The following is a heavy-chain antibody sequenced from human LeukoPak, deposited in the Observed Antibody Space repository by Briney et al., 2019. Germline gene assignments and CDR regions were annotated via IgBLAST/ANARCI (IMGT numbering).Heavy chain of an antibody. CDR3: ARSRAETVPVWGSYRHHDAFDI. Sequence: GESLKISCKGSGYSFTNYWIGWVRQMPGKGLDWMGIICPGDSDTTYKPSFQGQVTISADKSISTAYLQWSSLKASDTAMYYCARSRAETVPVWGSYRHHDAFDIWGQGTMVTVSS. CDR2: ICPGDSDT. J-gene: IGHJ3*02. CDR1: GYSFTNYW. D-gene: IGHD3-16*02. V-gene: IGHV5-51*01.